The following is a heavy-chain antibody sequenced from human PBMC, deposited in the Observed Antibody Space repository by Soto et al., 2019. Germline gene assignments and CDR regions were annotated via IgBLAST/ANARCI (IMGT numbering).Heavy chain of an antibody. J-gene: IGHJ4*02. CDR1: GGGH. CDR2: IYYSGST. D-gene: IGHD3-9*01. CDR3: ARVRGDLLLYFDWLLTAPTGGYYFDF. V-gene: IGHV4-31*02. Sequence: GGGHRILKQQNPGKGLGWIGYIYYSGSTYYNPSLKSRVTISVDTSKNQFSLKLSSVTAADTAVYYCARVRGDLLLYFDWLLTAPTGGYYFDFWGQGTLVTVSS.